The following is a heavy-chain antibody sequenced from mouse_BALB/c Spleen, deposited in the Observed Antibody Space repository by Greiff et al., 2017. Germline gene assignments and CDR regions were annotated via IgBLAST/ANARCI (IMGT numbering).Heavy chain of an antibody. V-gene: IGHV2-9-2*01. Sequence: VQGVESGPGLVAPSQSLSITCTVSGFSLTSYDISWIRQPPGKGLEWLGVIWTGGGTNYNSAFMSRLSISKDNSKSQVFLKMNSLQTDDTAIYYCVRASDGYPFAYWGQGTLVTVSA. D-gene: IGHD2-3*01. CDR3: VRASDGYPFAY. CDR1: GFSLTSYD. J-gene: IGHJ3*01. CDR2: IWTGGGT.